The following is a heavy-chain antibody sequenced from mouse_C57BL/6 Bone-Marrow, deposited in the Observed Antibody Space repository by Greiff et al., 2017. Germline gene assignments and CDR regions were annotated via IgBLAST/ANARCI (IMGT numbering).Heavy chain of an antibody. J-gene: IGHJ4*01. CDR2: IYPGSGNT. Sequence: QVQLQQSGAELVRPGASVKLSCKASGYTFTDYYINWVKQRPGQGLEWIARIYPGSGNTYYNEKFKGKATLTAEKSSSTAYMQLSRLTSEDSAVYFCARGYYAMDYWGQGTSVTVSS. V-gene: IGHV1-76*01. CDR1: GYTFTDYY. CDR3: ARGYYAMDY.